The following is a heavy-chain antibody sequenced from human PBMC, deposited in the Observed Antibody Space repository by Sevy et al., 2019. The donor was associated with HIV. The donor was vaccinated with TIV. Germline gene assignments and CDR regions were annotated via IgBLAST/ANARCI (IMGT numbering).Heavy chain of an antibody. CDR1: GYTFTSYA. J-gene: IGHJ6*03. CDR2: INAGNGNT. D-gene: IGHD6-6*01. CDR3: ARDKYSSSSGHYYYYMDV. Sequence: ASVKVSCKASGYTFTSYAMHWVRQAPGQRLEWMGWINAGNGNTKYTQKFQGRVTITRDTSASTAYMELSSLRSEDTAAYYCARDKYSSSSGHYYYYMDVWGKGTTVTVSS. V-gene: IGHV1-3*01.